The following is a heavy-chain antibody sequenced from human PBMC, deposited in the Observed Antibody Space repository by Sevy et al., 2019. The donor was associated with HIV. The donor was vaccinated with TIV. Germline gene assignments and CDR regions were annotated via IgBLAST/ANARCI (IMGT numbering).Heavy chain of an antibody. CDR1: GFTFSTYG. Sequence: GGSLRLSCAASGFTFSTYGMHWVRQAPGKGLEWVAFIRFDGSIKYYTYSVKGRLTISRDNSKNTLYLQMNSLRAEDTAVYFCAKVLHIVEIPAAIDYYYGMDVWGQGTTVTVSS. CDR2: IRFDGSIK. D-gene: IGHD2-2*01. V-gene: IGHV3-30*02. J-gene: IGHJ6*02. CDR3: AKVLHIVEIPAAIDYYYGMDV.